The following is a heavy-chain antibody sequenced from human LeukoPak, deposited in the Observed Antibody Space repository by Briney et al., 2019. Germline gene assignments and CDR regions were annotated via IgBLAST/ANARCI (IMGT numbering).Heavy chain of an antibody. CDR3: AREASYGSGSSDY. Sequence: ASVKVSCKASGGTFSSYAISWVRQAPGQGLEWMGRIIPILGIANYAQKFQGRVTITADKSTSTAYMELSSLRSEDTAVYYCAREASYGSGSSDYWGQGTLVTVSS. CDR1: GGTFSSYA. J-gene: IGHJ4*02. V-gene: IGHV1-69*04. CDR2: IIPILGIA. D-gene: IGHD3-10*01.